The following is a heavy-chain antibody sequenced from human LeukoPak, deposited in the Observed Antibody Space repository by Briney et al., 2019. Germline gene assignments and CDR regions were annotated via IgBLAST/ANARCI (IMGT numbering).Heavy chain of an antibody. Sequence: GASVKVSCKASGYTITSYDINWVRQATGQGLEWMGWMNPNSVNTGYAQNFQGRVTKTRNTSICTAYMELSSLRSADTAVYNCARGRMTTKKAFDYWGQGTLVTVSS. D-gene: IGHD5-24*01. CDR3: ARGRMTTKKAFDY. V-gene: IGHV1-8*01. CDR2: MNPNSVNT. CDR1: GYTITSYD. J-gene: IGHJ4*02.